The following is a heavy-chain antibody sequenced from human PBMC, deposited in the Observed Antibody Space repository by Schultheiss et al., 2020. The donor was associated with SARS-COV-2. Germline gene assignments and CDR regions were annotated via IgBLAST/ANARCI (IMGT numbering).Heavy chain of an antibody. V-gene: IGHV4-59*01. J-gene: IGHJ3*02. CDR3: ARSLFHSGSYSDSPDAFDM. CDR1: GASISSYY. Sequence: SETLSLTCTVSGASISSYYWSWIRQPPGKGLEWIGEINHSGSTNYNPSLKSRVTISVDTSKNQFSLKLSSVTAADTAVYYCARSLFHSGSYSDSPDAFDMWGQATMGTVSS. D-gene: IGHD1-26*01. CDR2: INHSGST.